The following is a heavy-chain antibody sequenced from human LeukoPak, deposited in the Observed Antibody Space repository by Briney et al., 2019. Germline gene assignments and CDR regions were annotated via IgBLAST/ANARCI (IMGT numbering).Heavy chain of an antibody. D-gene: IGHD6-19*01. CDR2: IYYSGST. CDR3: ARDLTGYSSAFDY. J-gene: IGHJ4*02. CDR1: GGSFSGYY. V-gene: IGHV4-59*01. Sequence: PSETLSLTCAVYGGSFSGYYWSWIRQPPGKGLEWIGYIYYSGSTNYNPSLKSRVTISVDTSKNQFSLKLSSVTAADTAVYYCARDLTGYSSAFDYWGQGTLVTVSS.